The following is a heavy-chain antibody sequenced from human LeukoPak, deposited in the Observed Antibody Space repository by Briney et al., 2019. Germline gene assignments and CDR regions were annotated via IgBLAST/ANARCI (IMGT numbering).Heavy chain of an antibody. D-gene: IGHD3-3*01. CDR2: ISAYRGNT. J-gene: IGHJ4*02. Sequence: ASVKVSCNASGYTFTNYGISWVRQAPGQGLEWMGCISAYRGNTNYEQNLQGRVTMTTDTSTRTAYMELRSLRFDDTAVYYCARAPDDYDFWSGPFDYWGRGTLVTVSS. CDR1: GYTFTNYG. V-gene: IGHV1-18*01. CDR3: ARAPDDYDFWSGPFDY.